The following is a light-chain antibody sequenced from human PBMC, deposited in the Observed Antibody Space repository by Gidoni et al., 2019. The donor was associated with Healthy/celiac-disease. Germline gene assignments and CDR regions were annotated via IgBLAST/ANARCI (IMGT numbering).Light chain of an antibody. CDR1: SSYVGGYNY. V-gene: IGLV2-14*03. Sequence: GSPGQSITISCTGTSSYVGGYNYVSWYQQHPGKAPKLMIYDVSNRPSGVSNRFSGSKSGNTASLTISGLQAEDEADYYCSSYTSSSTWVFGGGTKLTVL. CDR3: SSYTSSSTWV. J-gene: IGLJ3*02. CDR2: DVS.